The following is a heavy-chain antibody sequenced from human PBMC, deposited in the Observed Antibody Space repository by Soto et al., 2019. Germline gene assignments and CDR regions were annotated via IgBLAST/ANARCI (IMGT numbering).Heavy chain of an antibody. CDR2: IYYSGST. CDR3: ARYSFRLTIFGVVTGAMDV. V-gene: IGHV4-59*01. D-gene: IGHD3-3*01. J-gene: IGHJ6*02. CDR1: GGSISSYY. Sequence: QVQLQESGPGLVKPSETLSLTCTVSGGSISSYYWSWIRQPPGKGLEWIGYIYYSGSTNYNPSLKSRVTISVDTSKNQFSLKLSSVTAADTAVYYCARYSFRLTIFGVVTGAMDVWGQGTTVTVSS.